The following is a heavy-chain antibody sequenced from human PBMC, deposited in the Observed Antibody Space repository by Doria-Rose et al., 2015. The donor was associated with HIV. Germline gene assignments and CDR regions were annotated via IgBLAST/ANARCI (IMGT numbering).Heavy chain of an antibody. J-gene: IGHJ4*02. Sequence: RGHGLEWMGRILPILDIVNSALRFQGRVTITADESTSTAYMELSSLRSEDTAIYYCASQWERSSFDYWGQGTLVTVSS. CDR3: ASQWERSSFDY. D-gene: IGHD1-26*01. CDR2: ILPILDIV. V-gene: IGHV1-69*02.